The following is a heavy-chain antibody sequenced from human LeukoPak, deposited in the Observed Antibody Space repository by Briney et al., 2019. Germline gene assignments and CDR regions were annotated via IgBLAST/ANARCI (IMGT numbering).Heavy chain of an antibody. V-gene: IGHV3-48*01. J-gene: IGHJ4*02. Sequence: PSGGSLRLSCAASGFTFSSYSMNWVRQAPGKGLEWVSYISSSSSTIYYADSVKGRFTISRDNAKNSLYLQMNSLRAEDTAVYYCARLPGRGYSGYGEEVDYWGQGTLVTVSS. CDR1: GFTFSSYS. CDR2: ISSSSSTI. CDR3: ARLPGRGYSGYGEEVDY. D-gene: IGHD5-12*01.